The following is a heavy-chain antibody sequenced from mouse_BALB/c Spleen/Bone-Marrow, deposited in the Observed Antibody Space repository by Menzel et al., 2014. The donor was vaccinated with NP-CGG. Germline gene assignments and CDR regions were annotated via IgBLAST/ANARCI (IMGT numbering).Heavy chain of an antibody. CDR2: INPSNGRT. CDR3: ARXXGXAWFAY. CDR1: GYTFTSYW. V-gene: IGHV1S81*02. J-gene: IGHJ3*01. Sequence: QVQLQQSGAELVKPGASVKLSCKASGYTFTSYWVHWVKQRPGQGLEWIGEINPSNGRTNYNEKFKSKATLTVDKSSSTAYMQLSSLTSEDSAVYYCARXXGXAWFAYWGQGTLVTVSA.